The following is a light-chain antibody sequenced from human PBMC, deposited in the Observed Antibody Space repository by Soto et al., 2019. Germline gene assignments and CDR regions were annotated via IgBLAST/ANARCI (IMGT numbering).Light chain of an antibody. CDR2: AAS. J-gene: IGKJ1*01. Sequence: DIQMTQSPSSLSASVGERVTITCRASQSISTYLNWYQQKPGKAPKVLIYAASSLQSGVPSRFSGSGSGTDFTITISSLQPEDFATYYCQQSYNTPMWTFGQGTKVEIK. CDR1: QSISTY. CDR3: QQSYNTPMWT. V-gene: IGKV1-39*01.